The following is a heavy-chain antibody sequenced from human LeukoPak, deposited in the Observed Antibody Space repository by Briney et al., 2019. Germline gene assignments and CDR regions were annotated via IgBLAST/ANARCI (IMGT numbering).Heavy chain of an antibody. D-gene: IGHD2-2*03. CDR3: ARLDIGIVPGAPDYWYFDL. J-gene: IGHJ2*01. CDR2: IYYSGNT. Sequence: SETLSLTCTVSGGSIYPHYWSWIRQPPGKGLEWIGYIYYSGNTNYNPSLTSRVAMSVDTSKNQFSLKLSSVTAADTAVYFCARLDIGIVPGAPDYWYFDLWGRGTLVTVSS. V-gene: IGHV4-59*08. CDR1: GGSIYPHY.